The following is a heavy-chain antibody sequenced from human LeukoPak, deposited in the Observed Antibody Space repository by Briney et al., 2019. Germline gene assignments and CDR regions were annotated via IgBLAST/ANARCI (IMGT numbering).Heavy chain of an antibody. CDR2: ISYDGSNK. CDR1: GFTFSSYG. Sequence: GGSLRLSCAASGFTFSSYGMHWVRQAPGKGLEWVAVISYDGSNKYYADSVKGRFTISRDNSKNTLYFQMNSLRAEDTAVYYCARGTFYGGNSPFAFDIWGQGTMVTVSS. D-gene: IGHD4-23*01. J-gene: IGHJ3*02. V-gene: IGHV3-30*03. CDR3: ARGTFYGGNSPFAFDI.